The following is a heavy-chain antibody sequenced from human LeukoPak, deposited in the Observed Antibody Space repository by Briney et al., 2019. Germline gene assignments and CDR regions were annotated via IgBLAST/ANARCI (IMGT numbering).Heavy chain of an antibody. D-gene: IGHD5-18*01. CDR2: IYPGDSDT. CDR1: GYSFTNYW. CDR3: ARQLGYSYGLLDP. J-gene: IGHJ5*02. V-gene: IGHV5-51*01. Sequence: GESLKISCKASGYSFTNYWIGWVRQMPGKGLEWMGIIYPGDSDTRYSPSFQGQVTISADKSISTAYLQWSSLKASDTAMYYCARQLGYSYGLLDPWGQGTLVTVSS.